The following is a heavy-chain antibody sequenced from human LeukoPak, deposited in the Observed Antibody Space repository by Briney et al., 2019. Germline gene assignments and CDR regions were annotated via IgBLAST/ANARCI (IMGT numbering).Heavy chain of an antibody. Sequence: ASVKVSCKASGYTFTSYGISWVRQAPGQGLEWMGWISAYNGNTNYAQELQGRVTMTTDTSTSTAYMELNSLRAEDTAVYYCAKDLEGSGYDFDYWGQGTLVTVSS. CDR1: GYTFTSYG. V-gene: IGHV1-18*01. CDR2: ISAYNGNT. J-gene: IGHJ4*02. CDR3: AKDLEGSGYDFDY. D-gene: IGHD5-12*01.